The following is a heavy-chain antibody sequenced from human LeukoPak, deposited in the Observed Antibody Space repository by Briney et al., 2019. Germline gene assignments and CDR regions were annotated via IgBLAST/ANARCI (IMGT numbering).Heavy chain of an antibody. J-gene: IGHJ4*02. V-gene: IGHV3-23*01. CDR2: ISGSGGST. D-gene: IGHD4-17*01. CDR3: AKDLQPFLYGDYVSWSIDY. CDR1: GFTFSSYA. Sequence: GGSLRLSCAASGFTFSSYAMSWVRQAPGKGLEWGSAISGSGGSTYYADSVKGRFTISRDNSKNTLYLQMNSLRAEDTAVYYCAKDLQPFLYGDYVSWSIDYWGQGTLVTVSS.